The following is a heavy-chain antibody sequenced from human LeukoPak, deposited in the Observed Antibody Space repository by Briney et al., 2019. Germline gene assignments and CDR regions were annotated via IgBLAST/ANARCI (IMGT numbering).Heavy chain of an antibody. CDR2: IIPIFGIA. V-gene: IGHV1-69*04. CDR3: ARADTAMAYDAFDI. J-gene: IGHJ3*02. Sequence: GSSVKVSCKASGGTFSSYAISWVRQAPGQGLEWMGRIIPIFGIANYAQKFQGRVTMTTDTSTSTAYMELRSLRSDDTAVYYCARADTAMAYDAFDIWGQGTMVTVSS. CDR1: GGTFSSYA. D-gene: IGHD5-18*01.